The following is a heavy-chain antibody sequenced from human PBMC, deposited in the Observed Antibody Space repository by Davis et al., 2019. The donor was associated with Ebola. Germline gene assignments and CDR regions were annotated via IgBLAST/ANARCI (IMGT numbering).Heavy chain of an antibody. D-gene: IGHD2-15*01. CDR1: GYSFTSYW. CDR3: AREGTIVVVVAAANWFDP. Sequence: GGSLRLSCKGSGYSFTSYWISWVRQMPGKGLEWMRRIDPSDSYTNYSPSFQGHVTISADKSISTAYLQWSSLKASDTAMYYCAREGTIVVVVAAANWFDPWGQGTLVTVSS. J-gene: IGHJ5*02. CDR2: IDPSDSYT. V-gene: IGHV5-10-1*01.